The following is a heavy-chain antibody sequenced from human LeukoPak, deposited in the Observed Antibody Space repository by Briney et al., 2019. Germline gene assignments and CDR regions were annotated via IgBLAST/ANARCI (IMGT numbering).Heavy chain of an antibody. CDR2: INHSGST. CDR3: AGYNGMDV. Sequence: SETLSLTCTVSGGSISSYYWSWIRQPPGKGLEWIGEINHSGSTNYNPSLKSRVTISVDTSKNQFSLKLSSVTAEDTAVYYCAGYNGMDVWGQGTTVTVSS. CDR1: GGSISSYY. V-gene: IGHV4-34*01. J-gene: IGHJ6*02. D-gene: IGHD6-13*01.